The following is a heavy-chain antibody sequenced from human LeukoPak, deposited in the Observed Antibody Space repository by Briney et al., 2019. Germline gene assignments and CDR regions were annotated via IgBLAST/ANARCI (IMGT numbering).Heavy chain of an antibody. Sequence: GRSLRLSCAASGFTFSSYGMHWVRQAPGKGLEWVAVISYDGSNKYYADSVKGRFTISRDNSKNTLYLQMNSLRAEDTAVYYCAKELDYYDSSGYYEGDYWGQGTLVTVSS. V-gene: IGHV3-30*18. CDR1: GFTFSSYG. J-gene: IGHJ4*02. D-gene: IGHD3-22*01. CDR2: ISYDGSNK. CDR3: AKELDYYDSSGYYEGDY.